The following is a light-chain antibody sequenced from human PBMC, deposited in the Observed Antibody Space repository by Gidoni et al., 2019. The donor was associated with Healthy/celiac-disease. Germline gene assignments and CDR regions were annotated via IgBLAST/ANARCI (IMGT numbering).Light chain of an antibody. Sequence: IQLTQSPSSLSASVGDRVTITCRASQGISSSLAWYQQKPGKASKLLIYAASTLQSGVPSRFSGSGSGTDFTLTISSLQPEDFATYYCQQLNSYPRTFGQGTKLEIK. J-gene: IGKJ2*01. V-gene: IGKV1-9*01. CDR1: QGISSS. CDR3: QQLNSYPRT. CDR2: AAS.